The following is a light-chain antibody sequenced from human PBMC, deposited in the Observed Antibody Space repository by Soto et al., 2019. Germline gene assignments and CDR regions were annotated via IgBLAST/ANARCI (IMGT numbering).Light chain of an antibody. CDR1: QSVSSN. CDR2: GAS. Sequence: EIVMTQSPATLSVSPGERATLSCRASQSVSSNLAWYQQKPGQAPRLLIYGASTRATDIPARFSGSGSGTEFTLTISSLRSVDFAVYYCQQYNNWPPWTFGQGTKLEIK. J-gene: IGKJ2*02. V-gene: IGKV3-15*01. CDR3: QQYNNWPPWT.